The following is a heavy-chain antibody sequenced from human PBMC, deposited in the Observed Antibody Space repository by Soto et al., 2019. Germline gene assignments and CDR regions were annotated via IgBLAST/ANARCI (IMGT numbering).Heavy chain of an antibody. CDR2: ISYGGSNNE. CDR3: ARDIGTTGLNSFDS. CDR1: GFVFSNHA. D-gene: IGHD1-1*01. V-gene: IGHV3-30*15. Sequence: GGSLRLSCAASGFVFSNHAIHWVRQAPGKGLEWVAGISYGGSNNEFYADSAKGRFTISRDTSKNLVHLRMGSLRPEDTATYYCARDIGTTGLNSFDSWGQGTLVTVSS. J-gene: IGHJ5*01.